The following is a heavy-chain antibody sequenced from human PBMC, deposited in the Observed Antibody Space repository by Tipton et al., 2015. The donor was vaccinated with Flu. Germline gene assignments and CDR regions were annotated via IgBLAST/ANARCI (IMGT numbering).Heavy chain of an antibody. CDR2: ISYDGRNK. CDR3: VQPTDYNNGWHGVIDY. V-gene: IGHV3-30*03. J-gene: IGHJ4*02. CDR1: GFTFSNYG. Sequence: SLRLSCAASGFTFSNYGMQWVRQAPGKGLEWVAVISYDGRNKEYADSVEGRFTISRDNSKSTLYLQMNNLRAEDTAVYYCVQPTDYNNGWHGVIDYWGQGTLVTVSS. D-gene: IGHD6-19*01.